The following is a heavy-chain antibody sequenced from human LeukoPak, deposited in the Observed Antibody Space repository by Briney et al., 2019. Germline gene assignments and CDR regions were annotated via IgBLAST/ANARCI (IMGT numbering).Heavy chain of an antibody. V-gene: IGHV3-74*01. D-gene: IGHD3-22*01. Sequence: GGSLRLSCAASGFTFSRYWMHWVRQAPGKGLVWVSCINGDGSTTSYADSVKGGFTISRDNAKNTLYLQMNSLRAEDTAVYYCATGNYYDSRGYYTFGHWGQGTLVTVSS. J-gene: IGHJ1*01. CDR1: GFTFSRYW. CDR3: ATGNYYDSRGYYTFGH. CDR2: INGDGSTT.